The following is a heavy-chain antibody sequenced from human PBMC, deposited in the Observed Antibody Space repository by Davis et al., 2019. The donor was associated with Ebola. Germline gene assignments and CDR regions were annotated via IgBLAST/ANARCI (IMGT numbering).Heavy chain of an antibody. D-gene: IGHD3-9*01. Sequence: GESLKISCAASGFIVSDKYMSWVRQAPGKGLEWVAVISYDGSNKYYADSVKGRFTISRDNSKNTLYLQMNSLRAEDTAVYYCAKDAWSDQDYNDNYFDHWGQGALVTVSS. J-gene: IGHJ4*02. CDR1: GFIVSDKY. CDR2: ISYDGSNK. V-gene: IGHV3-30*18. CDR3: AKDAWSDQDYNDNYFDH.